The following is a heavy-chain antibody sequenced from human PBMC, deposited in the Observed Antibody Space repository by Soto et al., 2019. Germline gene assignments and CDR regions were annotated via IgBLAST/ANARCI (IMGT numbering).Heavy chain of an antibody. J-gene: IGHJ3*01. V-gene: IGHV4-59*08. CDR3: ASLNFDILTGYYAFDL. D-gene: IGHD3-9*01. Sequence: PSXILSLTCTVSGGSMSGYYWSWIRQSPDKGLEYIGYISYSGSTNYNPSLKSRVTTSLDTSKNQFSLKLSSVTAADTAIYYCASLNFDILTGYYAFDLWGQGTMVTVSS. CDR1: GGSMSGYY. CDR2: ISYSGST.